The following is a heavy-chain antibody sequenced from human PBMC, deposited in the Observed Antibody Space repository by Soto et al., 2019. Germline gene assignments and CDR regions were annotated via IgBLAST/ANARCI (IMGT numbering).Heavy chain of an antibody. V-gene: IGHV4-31*03. CDR2: IYYSGST. CDR1: GGSISIGGYY. D-gene: IGHD2-15*01. J-gene: IGHJ5*02. CDR3: ARRVVP. Sequence: QVQLQESGPGLVKPSQTLSLTCTVSGGSISIGGYYWNWIRQHPGKGLEWIGYIYYSGSTYYNPSLQGRVNLSVETSKNPFSLKLSPGTAADTAVYYWARRVVPLGQGTLVTVSS.